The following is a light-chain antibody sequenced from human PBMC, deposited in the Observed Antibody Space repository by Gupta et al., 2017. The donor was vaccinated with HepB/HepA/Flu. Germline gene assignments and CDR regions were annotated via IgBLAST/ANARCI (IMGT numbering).Light chain of an antibody. CDR2: VAT. CDR3: QQYTNSPLT. CDR1: QRVTSNY. Sequence: IVLTQSPDSLTLSPGDRATLPCRTSQRVTSNYVGWYQKKAGQAPRLLIYVATSRATVIPDRFSGRGGGKDFTLTISRLEHEDVAVYYCQQYTNSPLTFGGGTKVEIK. J-gene: IGKJ4*01. V-gene: IGKV3-20*01.